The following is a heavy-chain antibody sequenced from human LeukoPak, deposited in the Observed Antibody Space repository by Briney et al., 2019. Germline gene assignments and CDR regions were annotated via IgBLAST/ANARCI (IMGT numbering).Heavy chain of an antibody. J-gene: IGHJ4*02. V-gene: IGHV4-59*01. Sequence: SETLSLTCTVSGGSISSYYWSWIRQPPGKGLEWIGYIYYSGSTNYNPSLKSRVTISVDTPKNQFSLKLSSVTAADTAVYYCARVGSSGLELDYWGQGTLVTVSS. D-gene: IGHD6-19*01. CDR3: ARVGSSGLELDY. CDR2: IYYSGST. CDR1: GGSISSYY.